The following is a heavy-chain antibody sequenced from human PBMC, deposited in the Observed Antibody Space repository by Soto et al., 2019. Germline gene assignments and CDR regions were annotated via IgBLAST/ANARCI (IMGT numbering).Heavy chain of an antibody. CDR1: GFTFSSYC. D-gene: IGHD3-10*01. CDR3: ARIGGWFGELYFDY. CDR2: IKQDGSEK. Sequence: GGSLRLSCAASGFTFSSYCMSWVRQAPGKGLEWVANIKQDGSEKYYVDSVKGRFTISRDNAKNSLYLQMNSLRAEDTAVYYCARIGGWFGELYFDYWGQGTLVTVSS. V-gene: IGHV3-7*03. J-gene: IGHJ4*02.